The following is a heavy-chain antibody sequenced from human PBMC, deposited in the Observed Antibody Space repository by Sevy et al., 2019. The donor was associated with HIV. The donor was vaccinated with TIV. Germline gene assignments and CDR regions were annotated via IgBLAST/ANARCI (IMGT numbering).Heavy chain of an antibody. CDR2: INPESGDT. Sequence: ASVKVSCTSSGYTFIAHYLHWVRQAPGQGLEWMGWINPESGDTRYTEKFQGRVTMTRDTSISTAYMEVITLRSDDTAVYFWARVQRGGVPDYWGQGTLVTVSS. D-gene: IGHD3-10*01. V-gene: IGHV1-2*02. CDR1: GYTFIAHY. J-gene: IGHJ4*02. CDR3: ARVQRGGVPDY.